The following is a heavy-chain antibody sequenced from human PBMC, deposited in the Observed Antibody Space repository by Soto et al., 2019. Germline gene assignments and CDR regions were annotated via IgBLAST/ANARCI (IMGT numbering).Heavy chain of an antibody. D-gene: IGHD5-12*01. CDR3: AREVDGYRQFAD. V-gene: IGHV4-30-2*01. CDR1: GASVTRDGNC. J-gene: IGHJ4*02. CDR2: IYHGGST. Sequence: QVQLRESGSGLVKPSQTLSLTCSVSGASVTRDGNCWTWIRQPPGKGLAFVASIYHGGSTFYKPSLRRRGTISVDRSKKQFALKLTSVTAADKAVYYCAREVDGYRQFADWGQGTLVTVSS.